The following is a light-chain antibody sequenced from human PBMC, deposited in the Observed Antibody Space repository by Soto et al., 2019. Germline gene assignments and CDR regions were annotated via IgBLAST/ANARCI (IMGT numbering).Light chain of an antibody. CDR2: DNV. CDR3: GSWDNILRAYV. J-gene: IGLJ1*01. CDR1: GSNLGRNY. Sequence: QSVLTQPPSVSATPGQKVTISCSGSGSNLGRNYVSWYQQLPGTAPKLLIYDNVYRFSGIPDRFSASKSGTSATLGITGLQTGDEGDYYCGSWDNILRAYVFGTGTKATVL. V-gene: IGLV1-51*01.